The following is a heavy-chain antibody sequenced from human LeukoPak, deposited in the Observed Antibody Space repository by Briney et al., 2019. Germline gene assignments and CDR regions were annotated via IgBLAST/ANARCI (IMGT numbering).Heavy chain of an antibody. CDR3: ARTGIAAAGTGFQH. CDR2: IIPVFGTT. J-gene: IGHJ1*01. D-gene: IGHD6-13*01. V-gene: IGHV1-69*05. CDR1: GGTFSSYA. Sequence: SVKVSCKASGGTFSSYALSWVRQAPGQGLEWMGRIIPVFGTTTYAQKFQGRVTITTDESTSTAYMELSSLRSEDTAVYYCARTGIAAAGTGFQHWGQGTLVTVSS.